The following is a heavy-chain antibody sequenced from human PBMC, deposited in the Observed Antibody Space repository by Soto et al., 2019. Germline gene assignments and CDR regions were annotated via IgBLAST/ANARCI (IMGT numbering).Heavy chain of an antibody. V-gene: IGHV1-69*13. D-gene: IGHD4-17*01. J-gene: IGHJ6*02. CDR3: ARARDYGDYYYYGMDV. CDR2: IIPIFGTA. CDR1: GGTYSIYA. Sequence: GSSVKVSCKASGGTYSIYAISWVRQAPGQGLEWMGGIIPIFGTANYAQKFQGRVTITADESTSTAYMELNSLRAEDTAVYYCARARDYGDYYYYGMDVWGQGTTVTVSS.